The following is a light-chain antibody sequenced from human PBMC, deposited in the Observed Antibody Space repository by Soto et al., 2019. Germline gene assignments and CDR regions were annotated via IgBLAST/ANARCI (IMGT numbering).Light chain of an antibody. CDR3: QQSYSTQLT. CDR2: AAS. J-gene: IGKJ4*01. V-gene: IGKV1-39*01. CDR1: QSISSY. Sequence: DIQMTQSPSSLSASVGDRVTITCRASQSISSYLNWYQQKPGKAPKLLIYAASSLQSGVPSRFSGSGSGTEFTLPISSLQPEDFATYYCQQSYSTQLTFGGGTKVEIK.